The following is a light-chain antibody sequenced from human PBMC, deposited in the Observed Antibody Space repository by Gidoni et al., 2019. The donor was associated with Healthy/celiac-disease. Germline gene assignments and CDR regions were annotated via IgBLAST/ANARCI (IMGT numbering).Light chain of an antibody. CDR1: SSDVGGYNY. CDR2: DVS. V-gene: IGLV2-14*03. J-gene: IGLJ2*01. Sequence: QSTLTQPASVSGSPGPAITISSTGTSSDVGGYNYVSWYQQHPGKAPKLMIYDVSNQPSGVSNRFSGSKSGNTASLTISGLQAEDEAGYYCSSYTSSSTQVFGGGTKLTVL. CDR3: SSYTSSSTQV.